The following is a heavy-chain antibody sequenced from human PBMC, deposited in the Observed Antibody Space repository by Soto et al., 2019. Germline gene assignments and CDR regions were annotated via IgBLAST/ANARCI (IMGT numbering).Heavy chain of an antibody. CDR2: INHSGTT. J-gene: IGHJ6*01. V-gene: IGHV4-34*01. D-gene: IGHD4-17*01. CDR3: GRVTRGDYLITFSVQVMDG. CDR1: GGSFSCYS. Sequence: SGTLSLTCAVYGGSFSCYSWIWIRQPPGKGLEWIGEINHSGTTNYNPSLKSRVPISVDTSKNQFSLKLNTVTAADTAVFYCGRVTRGDYLITFSVQVMDGGREGTAVT.